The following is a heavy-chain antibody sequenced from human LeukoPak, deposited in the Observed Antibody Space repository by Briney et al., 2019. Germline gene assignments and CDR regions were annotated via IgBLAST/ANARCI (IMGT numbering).Heavy chain of an antibody. CDR1: GGTFSSYA. D-gene: IGHD2-2*01. CDR3: AVVPAATQSSREIDY. J-gene: IGHJ4*02. V-gene: IGHV1-69*04. Sequence: GASVKVSCKASGGTFSSYAISWVRQAPGQGLEWMGRIIPILGIANYAQKFQGRVTITADKSTSTAYMELSSLRSEDTAVYYCAVVPAATQSSREIDYRGQGTLVTVSS. CDR2: IIPILGIA.